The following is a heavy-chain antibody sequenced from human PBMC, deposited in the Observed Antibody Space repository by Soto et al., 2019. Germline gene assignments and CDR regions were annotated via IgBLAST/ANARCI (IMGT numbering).Heavy chain of an antibody. V-gene: IGHV3-30-3*01. J-gene: IGHJ6*02. D-gene: IGHD2-15*01. CDR1: GFTCRNYA. CDR2: IAYDGSNA. Sequence: QVQLVESGGGVVQPGGSLRLSCAASGFTCRNYAKHWVRQAPGKGLECLAVIAYDGSNAFYRDSVKGRFTISRNNSKNPLYLNMNSLRSEDTGVYYCARGDREDILVVVGARPGEYGIDIWGQGTTVTVSS. CDR3: ARGDREDILVVVGARPGEYGIDI.